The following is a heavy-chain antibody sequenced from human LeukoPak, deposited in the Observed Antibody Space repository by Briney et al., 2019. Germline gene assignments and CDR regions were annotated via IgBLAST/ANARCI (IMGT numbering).Heavy chain of an antibody. V-gene: IGHV4-34*01. J-gene: IGHJ4*02. CDR1: GFTFSDYY. CDR2: INHSGST. Sequence: GSLRLSCAASGFTFSDYYMSWIRQPPGKGLEWIGEINHSGSTNYNPSLKSRVTISVDTSKNQFSLKLSSVTAADTAVYYCARGRRMWYYGSGSYFTHWGQGTLVTVSS. CDR3: ARGRRMWYYGSGSYFTH. D-gene: IGHD3-10*01.